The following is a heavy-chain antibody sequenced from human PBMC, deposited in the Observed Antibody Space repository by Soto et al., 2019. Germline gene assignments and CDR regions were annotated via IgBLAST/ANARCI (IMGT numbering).Heavy chain of an antibody. Sequence: QVQLVESGGGVVQPGRSLRLSCAASGFTFSAYGIHWVRQAPGKGLEWVATISFDSRDKLYVDSMNGRLTISRENSRTTVYLQMDSLRAEDTAVYHCARVCGGDCGNAFDVWGQGTVVAVSP. D-gene: IGHD2-21*02. CDR3: ARVCGGDCGNAFDV. J-gene: IGHJ3*01. CDR2: ISFDSRDK. CDR1: GFTFSAYG. V-gene: IGHV3-33*05.